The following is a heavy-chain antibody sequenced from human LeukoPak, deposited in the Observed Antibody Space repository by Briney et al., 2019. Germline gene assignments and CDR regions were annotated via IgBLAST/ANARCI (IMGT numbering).Heavy chain of an antibody. Sequence: ASVTVSCKASGYTFTGYYMHWVRQALGQGLEWMGWINPNRGDTNYAQKFQGRVTMTRDTSISTAYMELNRLTSDDTAVYYCARALGSSSWYGVYDYWGQGALVTVSS. CDR2: INPNRGDT. V-gene: IGHV1-2*02. D-gene: IGHD2-2*01. CDR1: GYTFTGYY. CDR3: ARALGSSSWYGVYDY. J-gene: IGHJ4*02.